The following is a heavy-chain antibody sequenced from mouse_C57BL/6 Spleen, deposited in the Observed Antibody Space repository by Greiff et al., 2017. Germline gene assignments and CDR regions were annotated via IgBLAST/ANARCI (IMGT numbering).Heavy chain of an antibody. V-gene: IGHV2-2*01. CDR1: GFSLTSYG. CDR3: ASYGYAMDY. CDR2: IWSGGST. D-gene: IGHD1-1*02. Sequence: VKLMESGPGLVQPSQSLSITCTVSGFSLTSYGVHWVRQSPGKGLEWLGVIWSGGSTDYNAAFISRLSISKDNSKSQVFFKMNSLQVDDTAIYYCASYGYAMDYWGQGTSVTVSS. J-gene: IGHJ4*01.